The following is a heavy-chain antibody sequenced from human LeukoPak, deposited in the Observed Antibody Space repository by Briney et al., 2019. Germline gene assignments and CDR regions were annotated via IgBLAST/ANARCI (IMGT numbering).Heavy chain of an antibody. J-gene: IGHJ6*02. V-gene: IGHV3-30*04. CDR1: GFTFSSYA. CDR2: ISYDGSNK. Sequence: GGSLRLSCAASGFTFSSYAMHWVRQAPGKGLEWVAVISYDGSNKYYADSVKGRFTISRDNSKNTLYLQMNSLRAEDTAVYYCARDRVVRGVMMLHYYYGMDVWGQGTTVTVSS. CDR3: ARDRVVRGVMMLHYYYGMDV. D-gene: IGHD3-10*01.